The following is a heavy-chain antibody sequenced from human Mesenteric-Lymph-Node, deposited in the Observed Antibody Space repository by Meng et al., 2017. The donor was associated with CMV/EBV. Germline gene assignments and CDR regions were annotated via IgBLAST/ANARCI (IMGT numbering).Heavy chain of an antibody. D-gene: IGHD3-10*01. CDR1: GYTFTGYY. CDR3: ARDRRASYYYGSGSYYPGGRFDP. J-gene: IGHJ5*02. Sequence: ASVKVSCKASGYTFTGYYMHWVRQAPGQGLEWMGWINPSGGSTSYAQKFQGRVTMTRDTSTSKVYMELSSLRSEDTAVYYCARDRRASYYYGSGSYYPGGRFDPWGQGTLVTVSS. CDR2: INPSGGST. V-gene: IGHV1-46*01.